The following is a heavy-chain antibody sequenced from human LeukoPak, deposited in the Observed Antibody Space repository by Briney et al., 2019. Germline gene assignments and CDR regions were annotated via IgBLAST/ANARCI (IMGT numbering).Heavy chain of an antibody. CDR3: ARGEVGYCSSTSCYTGYFDY. CDR2: IYHSGST. Sequence: PSETLSLTCTVSGGSISSGGYYWSWIRQPPGKGLEWIGYIYHSGSTYYNPSLKSRVTISVDRSKNQFSLKLSSVTAADTAVYYCARGEVGYCSSTSCYTGYFDYWGQGTLVTVSS. J-gene: IGHJ4*02. D-gene: IGHD2-2*02. V-gene: IGHV4-30-2*01. CDR1: GGSISSGGYY.